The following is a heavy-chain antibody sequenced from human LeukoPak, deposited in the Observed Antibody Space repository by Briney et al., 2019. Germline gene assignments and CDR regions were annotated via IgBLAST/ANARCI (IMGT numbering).Heavy chain of an antibody. Sequence: SETLSLTCTVSGGSISSYYWSWIRQPPGKGLEWIGYIYYSGSTNYNPSLKSRVTISVDTSKNQFSLKLSSVTAADTAVYYCARDLHSGWYLPPYYGMDVWGQGTTVTVSS. CDR3: ARDLHSGWYLPPYYGMDV. CDR2: IYYSGST. J-gene: IGHJ6*02. CDR1: GGSISSYY. V-gene: IGHV4-59*01. D-gene: IGHD6-19*01.